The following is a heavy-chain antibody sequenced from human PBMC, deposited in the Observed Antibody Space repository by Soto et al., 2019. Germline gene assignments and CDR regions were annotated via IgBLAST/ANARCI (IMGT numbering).Heavy chain of an antibody. J-gene: IGHJ4*02. CDR3: VKISEAGIEWELLLYFDY. Sequence: GGSLRLSCAASGFTFSSYAMSWVRQAPGKGLEWVSAISGSGGSTYYADSVKGRFTISRDNSKNTLYLQMNSLRAEDTAVYYCVKISEAGIEWELLLYFDYWGQGTLVTVSS. CDR1: GFTFSSYA. D-gene: IGHD1-26*01. CDR2: ISGSGGST. V-gene: IGHV3-23*01.